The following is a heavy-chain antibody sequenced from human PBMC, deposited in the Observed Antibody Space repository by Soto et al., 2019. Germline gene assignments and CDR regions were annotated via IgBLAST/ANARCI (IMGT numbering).Heavy chain of an antibody. CDR3: ARELYSCGGDCPYYMDY. CDR1: GYPFTDYL. V-gene: IGHV1-46*01. J-gene: IGHJ4*02. D-gene: IGHD2-21*02. CDR2: ISLYHHST. Sequence: ASAKVSCKTSGYPFTDYLIYSVRQAPGQGLEWMGIISLYHHSTSYAQKFQGRLTVTADTSTTTVYMDLSSLTSEDSAVYWCARELYSCGGDCPYYMDYWGQGTLVTVSS.